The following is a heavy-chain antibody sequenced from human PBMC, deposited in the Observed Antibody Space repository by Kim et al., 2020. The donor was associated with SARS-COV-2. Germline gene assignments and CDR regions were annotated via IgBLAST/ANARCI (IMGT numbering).Heavy chain of an antibody. J-gene: IGHJ4*02. D-gene: IGHD6-19*01. V-gene: IGHV3-15*01. CDR3: TTGGWYGPAGGGHDY. CDR2: IKSKTYGGTT. Sequence: GGSLRLSCAASGFTFSNAWMSWVRQAPGKGLEWVGRIKSKTYGGTTDYAAPVKGRFTISRDDSKNTLYLQMNSLKTEDTAVYYCTTGGWYGPAGGGHDYWGQGTLVTVSS. CDR1: GFTFSNAW.